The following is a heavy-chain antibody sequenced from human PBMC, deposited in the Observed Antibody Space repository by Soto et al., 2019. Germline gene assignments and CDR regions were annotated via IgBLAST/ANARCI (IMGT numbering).Heavy chain of an antibody. CDR2: ISGRGGST. CDR3: AKLVHYYYMDV. Sequence: GGSLRLSCAASGFTFNSYAMSWVRQAPGKGLEWISAISGRGGSTYFADSVKGRFTISRDNSKNTLYLQMNSLRAEDTAVYYCAKLVHYYYMDVWGQGTTVTVSS. V-gene: IGHV3-23*01. J-gene: IGHJ6*03. CDR1: GFTFNSYA.